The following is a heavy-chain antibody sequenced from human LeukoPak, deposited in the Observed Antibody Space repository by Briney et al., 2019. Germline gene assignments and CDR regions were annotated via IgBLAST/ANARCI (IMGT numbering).Heavy chain of an antibody. V-gene: IGHV3-30*03. Sequence: GGSLRLSCAASGFTFSSYGMHWVRQAPGKGLEWVAVISYDGSNKYYADSVKGRFTISRDNSKNTLYLQMNSLRAEDTAVYYCARGLNSPFYYDGSGYYCDYWGQGTLVTVSS. D-gene: IGHD3-22*01. CDR1: GFTFSSYG. CDR2: ISYDGSNK. J-gene: IGHJ4*02. CDR3: ARGLNSPFYYDGSGYYCDY.